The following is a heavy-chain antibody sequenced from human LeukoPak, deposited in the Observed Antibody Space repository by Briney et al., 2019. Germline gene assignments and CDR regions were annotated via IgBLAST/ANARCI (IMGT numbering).Heavy chain of an antibody. Sequence: GGSLRLSCAASGFTFSKYWMLWVRQAPGKGLESVSRINTDGTVTTYADSVKGRFTVSRDNADNTMFLQTNSVRDEETAEYYCATKQWLAPPPDSWGQGTPVTVSS. V-gene: IGHV3-74*01. CDR1: GFTFSKYW. CDR3: ATKQWLAPPPDS. J-gene: IGHJ4*02. D-gene: IGHD6-19*01. CDR2: INTDGTVT.